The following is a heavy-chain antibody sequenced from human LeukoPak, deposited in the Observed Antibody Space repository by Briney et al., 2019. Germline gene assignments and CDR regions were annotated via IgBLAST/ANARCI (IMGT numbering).Heavy chain of an antibody. J-gene: IGHJ4*02. CDR3: ARADYDSSGYYYLDY. CDR2: IYPGDSDT. Sequence: GKSLKISFKGSGXSFTSYCVAWVRQMPGKGLEWMGIIYPGDSDTRYSPSFQGQVTISADKSISTAYLQWSSLKASDTAMYYCARADYDSSGYYYLDYWGQGTLVTVSS. V-gene: IGHV5-51*01. D-gene: IGHD3-22*01. CDR1: GXSFTSYC.